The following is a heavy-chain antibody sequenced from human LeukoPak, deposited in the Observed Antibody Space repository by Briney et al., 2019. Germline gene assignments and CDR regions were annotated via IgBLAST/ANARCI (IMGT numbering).Heavy chain of an antibody. J-gene: IGHJ3*02. CDR3: ARRGGGGRSDALDI. Sequence: GGSLRLSCAASGFTFSAYSMIGVRQAPGKGLEWVSYSSTTGNTIHYTDSVKGRFTVSRGNAKNSLFLQMNSLRDEDTAVYYCARRGGGGRSDALDIWGQGTMVTVSS. V-gene: IGHV3-48*02. D-gene: IGHD2-21*01. CDR1: GFTFSAYS. CDR2: SSTTGNTI.